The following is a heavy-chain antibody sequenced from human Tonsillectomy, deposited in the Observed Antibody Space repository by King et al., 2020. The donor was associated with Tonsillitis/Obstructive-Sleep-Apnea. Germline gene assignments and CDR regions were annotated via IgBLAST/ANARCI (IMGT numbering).Heavy chain of an antibody. CDR1: GYTFTGYY. CDR3: ARGPTDYYHYWSDKNWYFDL. CDR2: INPNSGGT. V-gene: IGHV1-2*04. D-gene: IGHD3-3*01. Sequence: QLVQSGAEVKKPGASVKVSCKDSGYTFTGYYMHGVRQAPGQGLEWMGWINPNSGGTNYAQKFQYWVTMTRDTSISTAYTGLGRLRSDDTAVYYCARGPTDYYHYWSDKNWYFDLWGRGTLVTVSS. J-gene: IGHJ2*01.